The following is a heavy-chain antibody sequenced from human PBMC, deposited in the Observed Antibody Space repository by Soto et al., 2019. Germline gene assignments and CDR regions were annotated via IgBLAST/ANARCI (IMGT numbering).Heavy chain of an antibody. D-gene: IGHD2-2*01. CDR2: IYYSGST. V-gene: IGHV4-30-4*01. CDR3: ASQTIGYCSSTSCYLGYFDY. CDR1: GGSISSGDYY. J-gene: IGHJ4*02. Sequence: PSETLSLTCTVSGGSISSGDYYWSWIRQPPGKGLEWIGYIYYSGSTYYNPSLKSRVTISVDTSKNQFSLKLSSVTAADTAVYYCASQTIGYCSSTSCYLGYFDYWGQGTLVTV.